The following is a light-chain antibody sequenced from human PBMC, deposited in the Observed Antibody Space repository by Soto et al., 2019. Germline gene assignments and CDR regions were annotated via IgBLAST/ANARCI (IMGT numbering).Light chain of an antibody. CDR3: QQYDTLPS. Sequence: DIQMTQSPSSLSASVGDRVTITCQASQDISNYLSWYQQKPGKAPKLLIYGASNLEIGVPSRFSGGGSGTEFTFTIRSLQPEDIGTYYCQQYDTLPSFGGGTKVDIK. J-gene: IGKJ4*01. V-gene: IGKV1-33*01. CDR1: QDISNY. CDR2: GAS.